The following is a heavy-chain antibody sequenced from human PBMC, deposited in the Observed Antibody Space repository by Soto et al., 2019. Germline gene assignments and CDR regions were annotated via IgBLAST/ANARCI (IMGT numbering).Heavy chain of an antibody. J-gene: IGHJ6*02. CDR1: GFSFRNNG. Sequence: GGSLSLSCAASGFSFRNNGMNWVRQAPGKGLEWVSYISSSGSTIYYADSVKGRFTISRDNAKNSLYLQMNSLRAEDTAVYYCARDQWLVRTSGGMDVWGQGTTVTVSS. CDR3: ARDQWLVRTSGGMDV. D-gene: IGHD6-19*01. CDR2: ISSSGSTI. V-gene: IGHV3-48*04.